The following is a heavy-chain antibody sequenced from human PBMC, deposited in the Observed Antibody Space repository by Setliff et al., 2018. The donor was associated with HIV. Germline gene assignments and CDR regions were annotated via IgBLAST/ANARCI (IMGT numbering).Heavy chain of an antibody. V-gene: IGHV4-39*07. CDR1: SGSISTLYSYY. CDR2: MYYRGST. CDR3: ARGGAVSADFDS. D-gene: IGHD3-16*01. Sequence: SETLSLTCSVSSGSISTLYSYYWGWVRQPPGKGPEWIGHMYYRGSTFYNPSLKSRATIFVDSSTKRFSLSLNSVTAADTAVYFCARGGAVSADFDSWGQGTLVTVSS. J-gene: IGHJ5*01.